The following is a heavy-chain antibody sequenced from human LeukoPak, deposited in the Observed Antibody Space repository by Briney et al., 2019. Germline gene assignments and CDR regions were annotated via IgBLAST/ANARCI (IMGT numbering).Heavy chain of an antibody. CDR1: GGSISSSSYY. CDR2: IYYSGST. J-gene: IGHJ3*02. D-gene: IGHD2-15*01. CDR3: ARGAGSTISNDAFDI. V-gene: IGHV4-39*07. Sequence: SETLSLTCTVSGGSISSSSYYWGWIRQPPGKGLEWIGSIYYSGSTYYNPSLKSRVTTSVDTSKNQFSLKLSSVTAADTAVYYCARGAGSTISNDAFDIWGQGTMVTVS.